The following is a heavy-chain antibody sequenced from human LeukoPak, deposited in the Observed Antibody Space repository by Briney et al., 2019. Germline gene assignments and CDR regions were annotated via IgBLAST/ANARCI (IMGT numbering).Heavy chain of an antibody. Sequence: GGSLRLSCAASGFSFSSYSMNWVRQAPGKGLECVSFISGGSTYIYYADSVKGRFTVSRDNAKNSLYLQMNSLRAEDTAVYYCARDVAATGTRYFDYWGQGSLVTVSS. D-gene: IGHD6-13*01. CDR3: ARDVAATGTRYFDY. J-gene: IGHJ4*02. CDR1: GFSFSSYS. CDR2: ISGGSTYI. V-gene: IGHV3-21*01.